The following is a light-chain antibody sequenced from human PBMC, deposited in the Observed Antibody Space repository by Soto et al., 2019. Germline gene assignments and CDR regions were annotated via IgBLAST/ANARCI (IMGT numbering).Light chain of an antibody. V-gene: IGKV3-20*01. J-gene: IGKJ5*01. CDR3: QQYGSSPIT. Sequence: EIVLTQSPGTLSLSAGESATLLCRASHFVSSRNLAWYQQKPGQAPRLLIYGASSRAPDIPDRFSGSGSGTDFTLTITPLEPEDFAVYFCQQYGSSPITFGQGTRLEIK. CDR2: GAS. CDR1: HFVSSRN.